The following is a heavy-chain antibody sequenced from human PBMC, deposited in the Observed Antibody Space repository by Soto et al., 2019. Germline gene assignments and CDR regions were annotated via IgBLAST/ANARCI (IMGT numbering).Heavy chain of an antibody. CDR3: AKDRSGNTMVRGVTHFDY. J-gene: IGHJ4*02. CDR1: GFTFSSYA. D-gene: IGHD3-10*01. V-gene: IGHV3-23*01. CDR2: ISGSGGST. Sequence: EVQLLESGGGLVQPGGSLRLSCAASGFTFSSYAMSWVRQAPGKGLEWVSAISGSGGSTYYADSVKGRFTIYRDNSKNTLYLQMNSLRAEDTAVYYCAKDRSGNTMVRGVTHFDYWGQGTLVTVSS.